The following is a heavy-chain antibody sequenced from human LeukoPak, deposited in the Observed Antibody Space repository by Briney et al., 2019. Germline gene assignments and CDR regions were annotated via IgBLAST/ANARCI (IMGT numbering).Heavy chain of an antibody. J-gene: IGHJ4*02. Sequence: GGSLRLSCAASAFTFRSYAMSWVRQAPGKGLEWVSAINSGGTATSYADSVKGRFTVSRDNSKNTLYLQMNSLSAEDTAVYYCAKSHGGTQLWQTFDYWGQGTLVTVSS. D-gene: IGHD5-18*01. V-gene: IGHV3-23*01. CDR1: AFTFRSYA. CDR2: INSGGTAT. CDR3: AKSHGGTQLWQTFDY.